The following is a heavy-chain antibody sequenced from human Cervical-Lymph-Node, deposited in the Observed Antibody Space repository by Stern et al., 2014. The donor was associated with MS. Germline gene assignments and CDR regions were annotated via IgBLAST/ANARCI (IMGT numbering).Heavy chain of an antibody. CDR1: SGSTGNKY. CDR2: LYYSGST. J-gene: IGHJ4*02. CDR3: ARAGPYDYIWGNLRHRAFYFDS. V-gene: IGHV4-59*01. D-gene: IGHD3-16*01. Sequence: QVQLQESGPGLVKPSETLSLMCNVSSGSTGNKYWSWIRQTPGKGLEWIGHLYYSGSTNYNPALKSRVTISLDTSKNQFSLKLSSVTAADTAVYYCARAGPYDYIWGNLRHRAFYFDSWGQGVLVTVSS.